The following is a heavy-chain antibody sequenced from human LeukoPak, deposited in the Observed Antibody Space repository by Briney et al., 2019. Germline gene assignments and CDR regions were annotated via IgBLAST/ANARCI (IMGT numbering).Heavy chain of an antibody. Sequence: GGSLRLSCAVSGFTFTSYEMNWVRQAPGKGLEWVSYISSSGSTIYYADSVKGRFTISRDNAKNSLYLQMNSLRAEDTAVYYCARGPYGSMDYWGQGTLVTVSS. J-gene: IGHJ4*02. D-gene: IGHD3-10*01. CDR1: GFTFTSYE. CDR2: ISSSGSTI. CDR3: ARGPYGSMDY. V-gene: IGHV3-48*03.